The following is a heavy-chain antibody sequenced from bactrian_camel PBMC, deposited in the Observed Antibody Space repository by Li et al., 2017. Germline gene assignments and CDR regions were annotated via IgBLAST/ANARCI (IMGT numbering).Heavy chain of an antibody. CDR2: LARGGGT. J-gene: IGHJ4*01. Sequence: QLVESGGGSVQAGGSLRLSCVASLSTISRRCWGWFRQAPGKEREGVAGLARGGGTTYADSVKGRFTISQDAATKVLYLHMNDLKPEDTAIYYCATDSPAACEYCSGGYCSLLLGHRGQGTQVTVS. V-gene: IGHV3S53*01. D-gene: IGHD2*01. CDR3: ATDSPAACEYCSGGYCSLLLGH. CDR1: LSTISRRC.